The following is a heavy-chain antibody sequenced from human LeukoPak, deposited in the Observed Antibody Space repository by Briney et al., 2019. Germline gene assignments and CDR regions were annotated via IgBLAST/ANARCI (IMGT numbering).Heavy chain of an antibody. Sequence: ASVKVSCKTSGYTFTGYYLHWFRQAPGQGLEWMGWINPNSGGTNYAQKLQGRVTMTTDTSTSTAYMELRSLRSDDTAVYYCARGTPYCGGDCYSADYWGQGTLVTVSS. V-gene: IGHV1-2*02. D-gene: IGHD2-21*02. J-gene: IGHJ4*02. CDR2: INPNSGGT. CDR3: ARGTPYCGGDCYSADY. CDR1: GYTFTGYY.